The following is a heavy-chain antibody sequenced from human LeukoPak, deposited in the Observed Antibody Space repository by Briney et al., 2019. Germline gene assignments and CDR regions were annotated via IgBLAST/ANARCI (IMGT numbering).Heavy chain of an antibody. CDR2: IYHSGST. D-gene: IGHD6-13*01. V-gene: IGHV4-38-2*02. J-gene: IGHJ5*02. CDR1: GYSISSGYY. CDR3: ARGYIAAAPNWFDP. Sequence: SETLSLTCTVSGYSISSGYYWGWIRQPPGKGLEWIGSIYHSGSTYYNPSLKSRVTISVDTSKNQFSLKLSSVTAADTAVYYCARGYIAAAPNWFDPWGQGTLVTVSS.